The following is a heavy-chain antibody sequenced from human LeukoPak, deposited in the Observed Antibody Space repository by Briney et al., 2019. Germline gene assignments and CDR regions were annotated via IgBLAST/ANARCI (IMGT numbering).Heavy chain of an antibody. J-gene: IGHJ4*02. CDR1: GFSFSGSY. D-gene: IGHD4-23*01. CDR3: ARDYGGHGEYFDY. V-gene: IGHV3-53*01. Sequence: GGSLRLSCAASGFSFSGSYISWVRQAPGKGLEWVSLIHAESGDSRTDYADSVKGRFTTSRDNAKNSVYLQMNSLRDEDTAVYFCARDYGGHGEYFDYWSQGTLVTVSS. CDR2: IHAESGDSRT.